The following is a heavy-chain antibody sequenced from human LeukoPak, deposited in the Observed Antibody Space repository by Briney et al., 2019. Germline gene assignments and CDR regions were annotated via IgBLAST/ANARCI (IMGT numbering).Heavy chain of an antibody. CDR3: ARDMSYYDSSGYYQSYNLFDP. V-gene: IGHV4-31*03. Sequence: PSQTLSLTCTVSGGSISSGGYDWSRLRQHPGKGLEWFGYIYYSGSTYYHPSLKRRVTISVDTSKNQFSLKLSSVTAADTAVYYCARDMSYYDSSGYYQSYNLFDPWGQGTLVTVS. CDR1: GGSISSGGYD. CDR2: IYYSGST. D-gene: IGHD3-22*01. J-gene: IGHJ5*02.